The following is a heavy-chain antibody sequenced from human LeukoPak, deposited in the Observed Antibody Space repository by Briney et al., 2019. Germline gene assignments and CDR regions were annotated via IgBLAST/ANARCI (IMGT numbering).Heavy chain of an antibody. J-gene: IGHJ4*02. CDR3: ATSHLLAVAGEPHEAGCFDY. V-gene: IGHV1-8*03. CDR1: GYTFTSYD. Sequence: ASVKVSCKASGYTFTSYDINWVRQATGQGLEWMGWMNPNSGNTGYAQKFQGRVTITRNTSISTAYMELSSLRSEDTAVYYCATSHLLAVAGEPHEAGCFDYWGQGTLVTVSS. D-gene: IGHD6-19*01. CDR2: MNPNSGNT.